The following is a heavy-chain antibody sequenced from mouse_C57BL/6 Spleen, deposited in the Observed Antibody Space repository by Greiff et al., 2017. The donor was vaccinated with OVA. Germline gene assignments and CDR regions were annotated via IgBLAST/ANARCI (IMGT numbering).Heavy chain of an antibody. CDR1: GYTFTSYW. CDR3: ASEKDYYGSKRYFDV. J-gene: IGHJ1*03. Sequence: QVQLQQSGAELVKPGASVKLSCKASGYTFTSYWMHWVKQRPGQGLEWMGMIHPTSGSTNYNEKFKSKATLTVYKSSSTAYMQLSSRTSEDSAVYYCASEKDYYGSKRYFDVWGTGTTVTVSS. CDR2: IHPTSGST. D-gene: IGHD1-1*01. V-gene: IGHV1-64*01.